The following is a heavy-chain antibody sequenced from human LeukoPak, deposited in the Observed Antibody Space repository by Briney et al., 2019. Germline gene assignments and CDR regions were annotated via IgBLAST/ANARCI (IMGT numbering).Heavy chain of an antibody. CDR2: IYYSGSA. CDR3: ARVSGYDWESFYDY. V-gene: IGHV4-59*01. J-gene: IGHJ4*02. Sequence: SETLSLTCTVSGGSISSYYWSWIRQPPGKGLEWIGYIYYSGSANYNPSLKSRVTISVDTSKNQFSLKLSSVTAADTAVYYCARVSGYDWESFYDYWGQGTLVTVSS. D-gene: IGHD5-12*01. CDR1: GGSISSYY.